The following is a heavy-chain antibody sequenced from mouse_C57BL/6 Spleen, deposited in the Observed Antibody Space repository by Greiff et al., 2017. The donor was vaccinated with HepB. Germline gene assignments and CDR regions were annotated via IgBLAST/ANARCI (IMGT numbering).Heavy chain of an antibody. V-gene: IGHV1-15*01. CDR1: GYTFTDYE. CDR3: TRGGYGSRRGFAY. CDR2: IDPETGGT. D-gene: IGHD1-1*01. Sequence: QVQLQQSGAELVRPGASVTLSCKASGYTFTDYEMHWVKQTPVHGLEWIGAIDPETGGTAYNQKFKGKAILTADKSSSTAYMELRSLTSEDSAVYDCTRGGYGSRRGFAYWGQGTLVTVSA. J-gene: IGHJ3*01.